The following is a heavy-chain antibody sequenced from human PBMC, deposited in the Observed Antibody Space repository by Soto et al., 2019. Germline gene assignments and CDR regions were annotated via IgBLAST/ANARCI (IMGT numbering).Heavy chain of an antibody. J-gene: IGHJ6*02. Sequence: QVQLVQSGAEVKKPGASVKVSCKASGYTFTRYGISWVRQAPGQGLEWMGWISAYNGNTNYAPKFRGRVTMTTDTSTRTAYLALSSLRSDDTAVYYCARGGKYCTNGVCSFSGMDVWGQGTTVTVSS. CDR2: ISAYNGNT. V-gene: IGHV1-18*01. D-gene: IGHD2-8*01. CDR1: GYTFTRYG. CDR3: ARGGKYCTNGVCSFSGMDV.